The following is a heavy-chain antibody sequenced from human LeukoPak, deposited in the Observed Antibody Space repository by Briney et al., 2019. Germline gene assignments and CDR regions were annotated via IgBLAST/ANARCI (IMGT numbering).Heavy chain of an antibody. D-gene: IGHD5-12*01. J-gene: IGHJ4*02. Sequence: GGSLRLSCAASGFTFSSYSMNWVRQAPGKGLGWVSSISSSSSYIYYADSVKGRFTISRDNAKNSLYLQMNSLRAEDTAVYYCARDEYSGYVHFDYWGQGTLVTVSS. CDR3: ARDEYSGYVHFDY. CDR1: GFTFSSYS. CDR2: ISSSSSYI. V-gene: IGHV3-21*01.